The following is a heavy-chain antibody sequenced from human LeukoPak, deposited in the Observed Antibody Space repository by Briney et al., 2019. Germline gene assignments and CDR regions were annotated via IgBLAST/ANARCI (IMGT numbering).Heavy chain of an antibody. Sequence: PGGSLRLSCAASGFTFSNAWMSWVRQAPGKGLEWVGRIKRKTDVGTTDYAAPVKGRFTISRDDSKNTLFLQMNSLKTEDTAVYYCTTDGAASLDYWGQGTLVTVSS. D-gene: IGHD6-6*01. CDR1: GFTFSNAW. J-gene: IGHJ4*02. V-gene: IGHV3-15*01. CDR3: TTDGAASLDY. CDR2: IKRKTDVGTT.